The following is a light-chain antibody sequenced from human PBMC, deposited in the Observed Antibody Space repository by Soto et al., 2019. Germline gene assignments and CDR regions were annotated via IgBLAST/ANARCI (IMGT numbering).Light chain of an antibody. CDR3: QQYNSYPYT. CDR1: QSISSW. CDR2: KAS. J-gene: IGKJ2*01. Sequence: DIQMTQSPSTLSASVGDRVTITCRASQSISSWLAWYQQKPGKAPKLLIYKASSLESGVPSRFRGSGSGTEFTLTISSLHPDDFAPYYCQQYNSYPYTFGQGTKLEIK. V-gene: IGKV1-5*03.